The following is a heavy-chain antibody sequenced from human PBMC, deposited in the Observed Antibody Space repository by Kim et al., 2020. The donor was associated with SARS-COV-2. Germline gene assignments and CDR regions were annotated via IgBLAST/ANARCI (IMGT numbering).Heavy chain of an antibody. Sequence: YARSWVRQAPGKGLGWVSIISGSGDGTYYGDSVKGRFTISRDNSKNTLYLQMSSLRAEDTAVYYCARGLNTYSFDSSGYQTYFDPWGQGTRVTVSS. CDR3: ARGLNTYSFDSSGYQTYFDP. J-gene: IGHJ5*02. CDR2: ISGSGDGT. CDR1: YA. D-gene: IGHD3-22*01. V-gene: IGHV3-23*01.